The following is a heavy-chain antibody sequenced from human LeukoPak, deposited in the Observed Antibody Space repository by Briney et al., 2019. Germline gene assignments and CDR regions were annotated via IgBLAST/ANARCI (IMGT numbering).Heavy chain of an antibody. CDR2: IALSDSYT. D-gene: IGHD3-22*01. J-gene: IGHJ5*02. CDR1: GYSFASFW. Sequence: GESLKISCKVSGYSFASFWITWLRQVPGKGLKGMGRIALSDSYTNYNPSFEGHVTMSVEKSITTVYLQWSSLKASDTAMYYCVRQPPGVYDTTQNWFDPWGQGTMVTVSS. V-gene: IGHV5-10-1*01. CDR3: VRQPPGVYDTTQNWFDP.